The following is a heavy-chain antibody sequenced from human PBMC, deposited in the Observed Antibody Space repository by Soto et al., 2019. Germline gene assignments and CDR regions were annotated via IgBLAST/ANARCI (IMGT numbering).Heavy chain of an antibody. CDR3: ARAGGVVVITSGALDI. Sequence: PSDTLSLTCTVSGGSISSGGYYWSWIRQHPGKGLEWIGYIYYSGSTYYNPSLKSRVTISVDTSKNQFSLKLSSVTAADTAVYYCARAGGVVVITSGALDIWGQGTMVTVSS. V-gene: IGHV4-31*03. CDR2: IYYSGST. CDR1: GGSISSGGYY. J-gene: IGHJ3*02. D-gene: IGHD3-22*01.